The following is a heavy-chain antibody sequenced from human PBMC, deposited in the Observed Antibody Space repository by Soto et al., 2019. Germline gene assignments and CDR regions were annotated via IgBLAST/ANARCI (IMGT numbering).Heavy chain of an antibody. Sequence: GESLKISCKGSGYSFTSYWISWVRQMPGKGLEWMGRIDPSDSYTNYSPSFQGHVTISADKSISTAYLQWSSLKASDTAMYYCARSPRVTGTTPGYYGTDVWGQGTTVTVSS. CDR3: ARSPRVTGTTPGYYGTDV. CDR1: GYSFTSYW. D-gene: IGHD1-20*01. V-gene: IGHV5-10-1*01. J-gene: IGHJ6*02. CDR2: IDPSDSYT.